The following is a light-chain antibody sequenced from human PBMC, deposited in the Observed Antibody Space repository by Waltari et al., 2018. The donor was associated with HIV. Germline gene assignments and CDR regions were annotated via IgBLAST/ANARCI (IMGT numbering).Light chain of an antibody. Sequence: ELVLTQSPATLSLSPGERATLTCRARQRVGSSLVWYQQKPGQAPRLLIYDASTRATGIPARFSGSGSGTDFTLTISSLEPEDFAIYYCLQRTNWPVTFGGGTKVEIK. J-gene: IGKJ4*01. CDR3: LQRTNWPVT. V-gene: IGKV3-11*01. CDR2: DAS. CDR1: QRVGSS.